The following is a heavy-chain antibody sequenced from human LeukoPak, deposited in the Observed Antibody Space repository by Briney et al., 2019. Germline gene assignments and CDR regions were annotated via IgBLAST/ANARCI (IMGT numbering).Heavy chain of an antibody. CDR3: VRETWGKFDY. CDR2: ISNSGRTI. D-gene: IGHD3-16*01. Sequence: GGSLRLSCAASGFTFSSYEMKWVRQAPGKGLEWVSYISNSGRTIYYADSLKGRFTISRDNAKNSLYLQMNSLRAEDTAVYYCVRETWGKFDYWGQGTLVTVSS. CDR1: GFTFSSYE. V-gene: IGHV3-48*03. J-gene: IGHJ4*02.